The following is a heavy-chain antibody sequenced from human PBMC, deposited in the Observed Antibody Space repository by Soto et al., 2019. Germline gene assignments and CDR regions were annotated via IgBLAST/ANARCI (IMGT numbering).Heavy chain of an antibody. CDR2: INHSGST. CDR3: ARDCRFHYYGMDV. J-gene: IGHJ6*02. CDR1: GGSFSGYY. V-gene: IGHV4-34*01. Sequence: QVQLQQWGAGLLKPSETLSLTCAVYGGSFSGYYWSWIRQPPGKGLEWIGEINHSGSTHYNPSLKSRVTVSVDTSKNQFSLKLSSVTAADTAVYYCARDCRFHYYGMDVWGQGTTVTVSS. D-gene: IGHD2-15*01.